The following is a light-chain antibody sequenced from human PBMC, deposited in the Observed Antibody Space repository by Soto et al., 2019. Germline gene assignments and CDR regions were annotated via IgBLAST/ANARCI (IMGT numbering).Light chain of an antibody. CDR2: GAS. Sequence: EIVLTQSPGTLSLSPGERATLSCRASQSVSNSYLAWYQQKPGQAPRLLIYGASSRATGIPDRLSGSGSGTDFTLTISRLEPEDFAVYYCQQYGDSPTTFGQGTKVDIK. V-gene: IGKV3-20*01. CDR3: QQYGDSPTT. CDR1: QSVSNSY. J-gene: IGKJ2*01.